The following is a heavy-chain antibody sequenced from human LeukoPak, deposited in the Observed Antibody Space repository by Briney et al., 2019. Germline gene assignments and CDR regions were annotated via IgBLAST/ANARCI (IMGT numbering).Heavy chain of an antibody. CDR3: ARGTVVVVAASYYYYYMDV. V-gene: IGHV1-18*01. Sequence: ASVKLSCKASGGTFSSYAISWVRQAPRHGLEWMGWISAYNGNTNYAQKLQGRVTMTTDTSTSTAYMELRSLRSDDTAVYYCARGTVVVVAASYYYYYMDVWGKGTTVTVSS. D-gene: IGHD2-15*01. J-gene: IGHJ6*03. CDR2: ISAYNGNT. CDR1: GGTFSSYA.